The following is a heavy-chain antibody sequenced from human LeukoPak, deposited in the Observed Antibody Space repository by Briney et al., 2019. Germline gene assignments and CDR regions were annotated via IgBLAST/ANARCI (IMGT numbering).Heavy chain of an antibody. V-gene: IGHV3-7*01. J-gene: IGHJ4*02. CDR2: IKQDGSEK. CDR3: ARERASGSYEKAPPFDH. D-gene: IGHD3-10*01. Sequence: GGSLRLSCAASGFTFSRYWMTWVRQAPGKGLEWVGHIKQDGSEKYYVDSVKGRCTISRDNAKNSLYLQMNSLRVEDTAVYYCARERASGSYEKAPPFDHWGQGTLVTVSS. CDR1: GFTFSRYW.